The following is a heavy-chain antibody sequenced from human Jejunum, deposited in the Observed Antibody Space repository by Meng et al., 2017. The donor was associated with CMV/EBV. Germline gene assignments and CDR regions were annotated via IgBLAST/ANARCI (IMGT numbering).Heavy chain of an antibody. CDR3: ARGGWGNWNFEH. V-gene: IGHV4-59*01. D-gene: IGHD3-16*01. Sequence: TFSGGSMSAFHWSWIRQPPGKGLEWIGYINFSGTTKYNPSLESRVAISVDTSKNQFSLTLNSVTAADTAIYYCARGGWGNWNFEHWGQGKLVTVSS. CDR1: GGSMSAFH. CDR2: INFSGTT. J-gene: IGHJ4*02.